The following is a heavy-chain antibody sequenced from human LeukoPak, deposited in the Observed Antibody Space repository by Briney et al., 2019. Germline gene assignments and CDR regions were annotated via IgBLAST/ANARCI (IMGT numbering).Heavy chain of an antibody. D-gene: IGHD5-18*01. Sequence: SVKVSCKASGGTFSSYAISWVRQAPGQGLEWMGGIIPIFGTTNYAQKFQGRVTITADKSTSTAYMELSSLRSEDTAVYYCARGRYSSGFGGNYYYYYMDVWGKGTTVTVSS. CDR2: IIPIFGTT. CDR1: GGTFSSYA. CDR3: ARGRYSSGFGGNYYYYYMDV. J-gene: IGHJ6*03. V-gene: IGHV1-69*06.